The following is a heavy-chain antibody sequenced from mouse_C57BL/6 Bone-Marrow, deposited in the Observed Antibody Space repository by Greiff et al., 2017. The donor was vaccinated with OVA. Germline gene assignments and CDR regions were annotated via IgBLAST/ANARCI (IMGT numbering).Heavy chain of an antibody. CDR2: INPNNGGT. V-gene: IGHV1-22*01. J-gene: IGHJ3*01. Sequence: VQLKQSGPELVKPGASVKMSCKASGYTFTDYNMHWVKQSHGKSLAWIGYINPNNGGTSYNQKLKGKATLTVNKSSRTAYMELRSLKAEDSEVYYCARYYYGSSFPAWFAYWGQGTLVTVSA. D-gene: IGHD1-1*01. CDR1: GYTFTDYN. CDR3: ARYYYGSSFPAWFAY.